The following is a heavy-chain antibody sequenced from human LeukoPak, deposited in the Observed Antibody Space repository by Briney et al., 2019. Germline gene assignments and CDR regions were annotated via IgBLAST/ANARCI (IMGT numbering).Heavy chain of an antibody. V-gene: IGHV1-2*02. Sequence: SVNVSCKASGYTFTRYYMHWVRPAPGQALEWMGWINPNSGGTNYAQKFQGRVTMTRDTSISTAYMELSRLRSDDTAVYYCARDLEYQLPMGIWGQGTLVTVSS. D-gene: IGHD2-2*01. J-gene: IGHJ4*02. CDR1: GYTFTRYY. CDR3: ARDLEYQLPMGI. CDR2: INPNSGGT.